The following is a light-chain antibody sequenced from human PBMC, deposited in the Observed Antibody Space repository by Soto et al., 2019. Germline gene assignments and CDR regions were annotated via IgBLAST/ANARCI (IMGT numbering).Light chain of an antibody. CDR1: QSVSSN. CDR2: GAS. V-gene: IGKV3-15*01. J-gene: IGKJ1*01. CDR3: EQYNNWPPWT. Sequence: EIVMTQSPATLSVSPGERATLSCRASQSVSSNLAWYQQKHGQAPRLLIYGASTRATGIPARFSGCGSGTEFTLTISSLQSEDFAVYYCEQYNNWPPWTFGQGTKVEIK.